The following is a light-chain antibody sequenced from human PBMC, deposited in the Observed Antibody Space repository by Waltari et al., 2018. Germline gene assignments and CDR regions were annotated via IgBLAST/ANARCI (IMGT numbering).Light chain of an antibody. J-gene: IGKJ1*01. Sequence: DIQMTQSPSSLSASVVDRVTITCRASQSIRSYLNWYQQKPGKAPKLLIYAASSLQSGVPSRFSGSGSGTDFTLTISCLQPEDFATYFCQQSYSTPWTFGQGTKVEIK. CDR1: QSIRSY. CDR2: AAS. CDR3: QQSYSTPWT. V-gene: IGKV1-39*01.